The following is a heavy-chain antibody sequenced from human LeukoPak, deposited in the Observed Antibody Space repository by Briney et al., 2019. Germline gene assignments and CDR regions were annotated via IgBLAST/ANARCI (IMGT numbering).Heavy chain of an antibody. CDR1: GFTFSSYS. Sequence: GGSLRLSCAASGFTFSSYSMNWVRQAPGKGLEWVSSISSSSSYIYYADSVKGRFTISRDNAKNSLYLQMNSLRAEDTAVYYCARDRATYYYGSGSFLWGQGTLVTVSS. V-gene: IGHV3-21*01. CDR3: ARDRATYYYGSGSFL. CDR2: ISSSSSYI. J-gene: IGHJ4*02. D-gene: IGHD3-10*01.